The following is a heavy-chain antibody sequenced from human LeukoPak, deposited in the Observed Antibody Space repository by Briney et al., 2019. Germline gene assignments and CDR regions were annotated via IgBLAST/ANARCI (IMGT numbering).Heavy chain of an antibody. CDR2: IYGSGGT. V-gene: IGHV4-4*07. CDR1: GGAISNYY. CDR3: ALNSSNDFGEVPFDI. J-gene: IGHJ3*02. D-gene: IGHD6-13*01. Sequence: SETLSLTCTVSGGAISNYYWSWIRQSAGKGLEWIGQIYGSGGTNYNPSLKSRVTMSTDKSKNQISLRLSSVTAADTAIYYCALNSSNDFGEVPFDIWGQGTMVSVSS.